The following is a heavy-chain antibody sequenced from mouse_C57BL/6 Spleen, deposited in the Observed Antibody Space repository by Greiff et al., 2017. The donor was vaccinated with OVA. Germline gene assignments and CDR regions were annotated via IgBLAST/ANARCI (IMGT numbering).Heavy chain of an antibody. Sequence: VQLQQPGAELVMPGASVKLSCKASGYTFTSYWMHWVKQRPGQGLEWIGEIDPSDSYTNYNQKFKGKSTLTVDKSSSTAYMQLSSLTSEDSAVYYCARSSRDGYYSYYAMDYWGQGTSVTVSS. CDR2: IDPSDSYT. J-gene: IGHJ4*01. CDR3: ARSSRDGYYSYYAMDY. CDR1: GYTFTSYW. D-gene: IGHD2-3*01. V-gene: IGHV1-69*01.